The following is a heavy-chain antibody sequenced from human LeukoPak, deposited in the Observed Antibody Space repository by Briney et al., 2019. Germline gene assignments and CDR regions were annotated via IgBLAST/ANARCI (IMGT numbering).Heavy chain of an antibody. Sequence: SETLSLTCTVSGGSISSYYWSWIRQPPGKGLEWIGHIFYTGSSNYNPSLKSRVTISLDRSKNQFSLRLTSVTAADTAMYFCARAGAWQIDPWGQGTLVTVSS. CDR1: GGSISSYY. D-gene: IGHD3-10*01. J-gene: IGHJ5*02. CDR2: IFYTGSS. V-gene: IGHV4-59*01. CDR3: ARAGAWQIDP.